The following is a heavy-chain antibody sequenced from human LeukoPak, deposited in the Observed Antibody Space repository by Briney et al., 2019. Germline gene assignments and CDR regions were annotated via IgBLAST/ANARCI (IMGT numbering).Heavy chain of an antibody. CDR1: GGSISNYY. CDR2: IYYSGST. V-gene: IGHV4-59*01. Sequence: SETLSLTCTVSGGSISNYYWSWIRQPPGKGLEWIGYIYYSGSTNYNPSLHSRVTISVDTSKNQFSLKLSSVTPADTAVYYCARGAYIYGHPPSLDYWGQGTLVTVSS. D-gene: IGHD5-18*01. J-gene: IGHJ4*02. CDR3: ARGAYIYGHPPSLDY.